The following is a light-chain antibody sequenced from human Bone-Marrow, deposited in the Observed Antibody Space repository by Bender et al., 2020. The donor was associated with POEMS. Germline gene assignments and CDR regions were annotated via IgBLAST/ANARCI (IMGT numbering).Light chain of an antibody. J-gene: IGLJ2*01. CDR3: QVWDSNNDHVV. CDR2: YDS. CDR1: NIGSNS. Sequence: SYVLTQPPSVSVAPGRTASITCGGNNIGSNSVHWYLQKPGQAPVLVLYYDSARPSGIPERFSGSNSGNTATLTISRVEAGDEADYYCQVWDSNNDHVVFGGGTKLTVL. V-gene: IGLV3-21*04.